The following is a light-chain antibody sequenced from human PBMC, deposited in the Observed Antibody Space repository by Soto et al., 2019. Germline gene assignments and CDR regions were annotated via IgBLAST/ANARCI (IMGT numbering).Light chain of an antibody. J-gene: IGLJ1*01. CDR3: AAWDDSMSGLV. Sequence: QSVLTQPPSASGTPGQRVTISCSGSSSNIGSNYVYWYQQLPGTAPKLLIYRNNQWPSGVPDRFSGSKSGTSASLAISGLRYEDEADYYCAAWDDSMSGLVFGTGNKVTVL. CDR1: SSNIGSNY. V-gene: IGLV1-47*01. CDR2: RNN.